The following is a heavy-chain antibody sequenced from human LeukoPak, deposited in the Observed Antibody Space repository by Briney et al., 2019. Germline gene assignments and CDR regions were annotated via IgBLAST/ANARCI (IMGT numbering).Heavy chain of an antibody. D-gene: IGHD4-17*01. CDR3: AKDPDYGDYDGLDY. CDR1: GFTFSSYG. CDR2: ISGSGGST. Sequence: GGSLRLSCAASGFTFSSYGMHWVRQAPGKGLEWVSAISGSGGSTYYADSVKGRFTISRDNPKNTLYLQMNSLRAEDTAVYYCAKDPDYGDYDGLDYWGQGTLVTVSS. J-gene: IGHJ4*02. V-gene: IGHV3-23*01.